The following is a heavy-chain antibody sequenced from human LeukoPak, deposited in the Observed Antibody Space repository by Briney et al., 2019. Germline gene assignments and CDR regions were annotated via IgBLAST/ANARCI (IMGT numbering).Heavy chain of an antibody. J-gene: IGHJ4*02. CDR3: ARGGSDTAMAHDY. V-gene: IGHV3-74*01. CDR1: GFTFSNHW. Sequence: GGSLRLSCAASGFTFSNHWMYWVRQAPGKGLMWVSRINRDGSRTDYADSVKGRFTISRDDAKNTLYLQVNSLRAEDTAVYFCARGGSDTAMAHDYWGQGTLVTVSS. CDR2: INRDGSRT. D-gene: IGHD5-18*01.